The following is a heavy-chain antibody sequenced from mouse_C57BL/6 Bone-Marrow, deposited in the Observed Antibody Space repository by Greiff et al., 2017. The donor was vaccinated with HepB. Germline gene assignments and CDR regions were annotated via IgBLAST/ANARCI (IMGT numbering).Heavy chain of an antibody. D-gene: IGHD1-1*01. CDR1: GYTFTDYY. J-gene: IGHJ4*01. CDR3: ARSFFITTVGY. CDR2: INPYNGGT. V-gene: IGHV1-19*01. Sequence: EVQLQQSGPVLVKPGASVKMSCKASGYTFTDYYMNWVKQSHGKSLEWIGVINPYNGGTSYNQKFKGKATLTVDKSSSTAYMELNSLTSEDSAVYYCARSFFITTVGYWGQGTSVTVSS.